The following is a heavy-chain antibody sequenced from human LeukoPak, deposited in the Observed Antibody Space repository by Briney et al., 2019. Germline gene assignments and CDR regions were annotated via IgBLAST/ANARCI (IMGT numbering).Heavy chain of an antibody. CDR1: GFTFSSYS. D-gene: IGHD2-2*01. CDR2: ISSSSSTI. V-gene: IGHV3-48*01. CDR3: ANVDASRAFDY. J-gene: IGHJ4*02. Sequence: GGSLRLSCAASGFTFSSYSMNWVRQAPGKGLEWVSYISSSSSTIYYADSVKGRFTISRDNAKNSLYLQMNSLRAEDTAVYYCANVDASRAFDYWGQGTLVTVSS.